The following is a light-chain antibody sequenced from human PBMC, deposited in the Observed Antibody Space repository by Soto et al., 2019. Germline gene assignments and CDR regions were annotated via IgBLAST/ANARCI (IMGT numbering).Light chain of an antibody. J-gene: IGKJ1*01. CDR3: QQYESYWT. Sequence: DIQMTQSPSTLSASVGDRVTITCRASQSISSWLAWYQQKPGKAPKILIYYASRLDSGVPSRFSGSGSGTEFTLTISSLQPDDFATYYCQQYESYWTFGQGTKVDIK. CDR1: QSISSW. CDR2: YAS. V-gene: IGKV1-5*01.